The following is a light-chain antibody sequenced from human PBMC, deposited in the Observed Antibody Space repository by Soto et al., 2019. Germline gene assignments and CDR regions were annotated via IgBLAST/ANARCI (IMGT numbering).Light chain of an antibody. J-gene: IGKJ2*01. CDR3: QHRSHWPAT. Sequence: EIVLTQSPATLSLSPGERATLSCRASQSVNNYLAWYQQEPGQAPRLLIYEGSKRATGIPARFSGSGSGTDFTLPISRLEPEDFAVYYCQHRSHWPATFGQGTKVEL. CDR2: EGS. CDR1: QSVNNY. V-gene: IGKV3-11*01.